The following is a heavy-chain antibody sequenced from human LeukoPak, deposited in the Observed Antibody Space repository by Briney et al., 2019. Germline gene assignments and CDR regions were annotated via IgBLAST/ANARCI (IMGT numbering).Heavy chain of an antibody. CDR3: AKDITVYGYGSGSYLVY. CDR2: ISGDGGST. V-gene: IGHV3-43*02. CDR1: GFTFDDYA. J-gene: IGHJ4*02. Sequence: GGSLRLSCAASGFTFDDYAMHWVRQAPGKGLEWVSLISGDGGSTYYADSVKGRFTIPRDNSKTSLYLQMNSLTTEDSALYYCAKDITVYGYGSGSYLVYWGQGTLVTVSS. D-gene: IGHD3-10*01.